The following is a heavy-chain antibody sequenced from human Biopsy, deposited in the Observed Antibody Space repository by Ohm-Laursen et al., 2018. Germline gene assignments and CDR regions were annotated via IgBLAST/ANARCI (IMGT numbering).Heavy chain of an antibody. D-gene: IGHD3-3*01. V-gene: IGHV1-18*01. CDR2: ISVKTGNT. CDR1: GYTFTNYA. CDR3: AREGTSVTFFGKISDYYFDF. J-gene: IGHJ4*02. Sequence: ASVKVSCKASGYTFTNYAINWVRQAPGQGLEWLGWISVKTGNTNYTQKLQGRVTMTTDTSTNTAYMELRSLRSDDTALYYCAREGTSVTFFGKISDYYFDFWGPGTVVTVSS.